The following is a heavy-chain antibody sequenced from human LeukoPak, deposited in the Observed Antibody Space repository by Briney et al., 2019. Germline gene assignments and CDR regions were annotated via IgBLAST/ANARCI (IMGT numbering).Heavy chain of an antibody. CDR2: IWFDGSNK. CDR3: ARDRGRTAGTPHFDY. J-gene: IGHJ4*02. Sequence: GGSLRLSCAASGFTFSIFVMHWVRQAPGKGLEWVAVIWFDGSNKNYADSVKGPFTISRDNSQNTLYLQMNSLRADDTAVYYCARDRGRTAGTPHFDYWGQGTLVTVSS. V-gene: IGHV3-33*01. CDR1: GFTFSIFV. D-gene: IGHD6-13*01.